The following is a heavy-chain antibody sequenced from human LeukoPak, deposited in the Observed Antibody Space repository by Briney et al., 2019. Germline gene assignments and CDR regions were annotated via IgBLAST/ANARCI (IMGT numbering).Heavy chain of an antibody. CDR1: GGSISSYY. CDR3: AKVRYDSSMERT. J-gene: IGHJ4*02. Sequence: PSETLSLTCTVSGGSISSYYWSWIRQPPGKGLEWIGYIYYSGSTNYNPSLKSRVTISVDTSKNQFSLKLSSVTAADTAVYYCAKVRYDSSMERTWGQGTLVTVSS. CDR2: IYYSGST. D-gene: IGHD3-22*01. V-gene: IGHV4-59*01.